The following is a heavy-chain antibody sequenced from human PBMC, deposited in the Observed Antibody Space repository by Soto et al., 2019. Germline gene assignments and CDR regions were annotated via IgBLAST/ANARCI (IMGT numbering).Heavy chain of an antibody. Sequence: QITLNESGPTQVKPRQTLTLTCTFSGFSLTTSGVGVGWIRQSPGKAPEWLALIYWDDDKRYSPSLKSRLTITKDTSKDPVVLTVADLDPADTATYYCAHRVLRTVFGLVTTTAIDFDFWGQGTPVAVSS. J-gene: IGHJ4*02. CDR2: IYWDDDK. CDR1: GFSLTTSGVG. V-gene: IGHV2-5*02. CDR3: AHRVLRTVFGLVTTTAIDFDF. D-gene: IGHD3-3*01.